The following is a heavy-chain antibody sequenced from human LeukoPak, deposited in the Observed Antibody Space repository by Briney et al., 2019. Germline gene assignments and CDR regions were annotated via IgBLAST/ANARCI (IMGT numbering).Heavy chain of an antibody. Sequence: PGESLKISGLCSGDSSASYRIAWVRQMPGQGLEWIGVVYPADSDTRYSQSFQGQVTNSVDKSIKTAYLQGNHLKASDSAMDYCARPGDPELAGFIQHWGQGTLVTVSS. CDR1: GDSSASYR. CDR2: VYPADSDT. D-gene: IGHD7-27*01. J-gene: IGHJ1*01. CDR3: ARPGDPELAGFIQH. V-gene: IGHV5-51*01.